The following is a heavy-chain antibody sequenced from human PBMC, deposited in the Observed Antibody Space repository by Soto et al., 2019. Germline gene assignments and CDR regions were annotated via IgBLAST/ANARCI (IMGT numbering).Heavy chain of an antibody. D-gene: IGHD3-3*01. Sequence: ETQSLTSAVFGGTFSGHYWSWISQTTGKGLEWIGEINHSGSTNYNPSLKSRVTISVDTSKNQFSLKLSSVTAADTAVYYCARGHVTIFGVVIYYYYGMDVWGQGTTVTVS. V-gene: IGHV4-34*01. CDR1: GGTFSGHY. J-gene: IGHJ6*02. CDR3: ARGHVTIFGVVIYYYYGMDV. CDR2: INHSGST.